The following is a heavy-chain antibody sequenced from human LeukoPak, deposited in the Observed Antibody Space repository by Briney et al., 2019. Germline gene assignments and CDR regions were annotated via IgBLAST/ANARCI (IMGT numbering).Heavy chain of an antibody. D-gene: IGHD2-2*02. J-gene: IGHJ6*02. CDR3: ARGHCSSTSCYRGVFYYYGMDV. CDR2: MNPNSGNT. Sequence: ASVKVSCKASGYTFTSYDINWVRQATGQGLEWMGWMNPNSGNTGYAQKFQGRVTMTRNTSISTAYMEPSSLRSEDTAVYYCARGHCSSTSCYRGVFYYYGMDVWGQGTTVTVSS. V-gene: IGHV1-8*01. CDR1: GYTFTSYD.